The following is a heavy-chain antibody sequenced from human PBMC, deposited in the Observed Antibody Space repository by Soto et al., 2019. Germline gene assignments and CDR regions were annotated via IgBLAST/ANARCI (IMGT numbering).Heavy chain of an antibody. D-gene: IGHD3-22*01. CDR3: ARDLERDYYDSSGSRPPRRYYYYGMDV. CDR2: IIPIFGTA. J-gene: IGHJ6*02. V-gene: IGHV1-69*13. CDR1: GGTFSSYA. Sequence: VASVKVSCKASGGTFSSYAISWVRQAPGQGLEWMGGIIPIFGTANYAQKFQGRVTITADESTSTAYMELSSLRSEDTAVYYCARDLERDYYDSSGSRPPRRYYYYGMDVWGQGTTVTVSS.